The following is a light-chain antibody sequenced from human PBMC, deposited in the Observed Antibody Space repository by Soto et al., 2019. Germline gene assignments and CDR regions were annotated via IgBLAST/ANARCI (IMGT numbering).Light chain of an antibody. J-gene: IGLJ3*02. Sequence: QSALTQPPSASGSPGQSVTISCTGTSSDVGGYNSVSWYQQHPGKAPQLMIYEVSKRPSGVPDRFSGSKSGNTASLTVSGLQAEDEDDYYCSSYAGSNNLMFGGGTKLTVL. CDR3: SSYAGSNNLM. CDR2: EVS. CDR1: SSDVGGYNS. V-gene: IGLV2-8*01.